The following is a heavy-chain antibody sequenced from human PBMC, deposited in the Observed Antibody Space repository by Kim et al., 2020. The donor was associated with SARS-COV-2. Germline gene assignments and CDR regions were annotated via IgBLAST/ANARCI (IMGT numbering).Heavy chain of an antibody. V-gene: IGHV3-15*01. CDR1: GFTFSNAW. J-gene: IGHJ4*02. D-gene: IGHD3-10*01. CDR2: IKSKTDGGTT. CDR3: TTAFLLVRGVIDY. Sequence: GGSLRLSCAASGFTFSNAWMSWVRQAPGKGLEWVGRIKSKTDGGTTDYAAPVKGRFTISRDDSKNTLYLQMNSLKTEDTAVYYCTTAFLLVRGVIDYWGQGTLVTVSS.